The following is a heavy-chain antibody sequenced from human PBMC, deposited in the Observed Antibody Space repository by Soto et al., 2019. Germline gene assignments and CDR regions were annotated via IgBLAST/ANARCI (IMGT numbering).Heavy chain of an antibody. V-gene: IGHV1-69*10. Sequence: SVKVSCKTSGDNFKKNVFTWVRQAPGQGLEWMGGTIPALGKTHYIEKFQGRVTITVDDATRTVYMEVRDLTSEDTAMYYCARHTSDSSSSSDYYGMDVWGQGTTVTVSS. D-gene: IGHD6-6*01. CDR2: TIPALGKT. CDR3: ARHTSDSSSSSDYYGMDV. CDR1: GDNFKKNV. J-gene: IGHJ6*02.